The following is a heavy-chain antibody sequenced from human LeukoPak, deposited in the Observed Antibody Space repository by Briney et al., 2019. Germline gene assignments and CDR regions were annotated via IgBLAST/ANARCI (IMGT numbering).Heavy chain of an antibody. CDR1: GYSFSSYW. J-gene: IGHJ4*02. CDR3: ARHLSDITSSPNY. D-gene: IGHD2-2*01. V-gene: IGHV5-51*01. CDR2: IYPRDSRT. Sequence: GESLTISCKGSGYSFSSYWIAWVRQMPGKGLEWMGVIYPRDSRTTYSPSFQDQVTISADKSISTAYLQWTSLKASDTAMYYCARHLSDITSSPNYWGPGTLVTVPS.